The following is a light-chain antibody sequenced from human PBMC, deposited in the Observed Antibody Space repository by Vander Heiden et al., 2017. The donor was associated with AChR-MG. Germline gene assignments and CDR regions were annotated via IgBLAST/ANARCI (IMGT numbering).Light chain of an antibody. CDR1: GGSIASNY. J-gene: IGLJ2*01. V-gene: IGLV6-57*03. Sequence: NFVLTQPHSVSESPWKTVTISCTRSGGSIASNYVQWYQQRPGSAPTTVIFEDNHRPSGVPDRFSGSIDSSSNSASLIISGLKTEDEADYYCQSYDDTNHGVFGGGTKLTVL. CDR2: EDN. CDR3: QSYDDTNHGV.